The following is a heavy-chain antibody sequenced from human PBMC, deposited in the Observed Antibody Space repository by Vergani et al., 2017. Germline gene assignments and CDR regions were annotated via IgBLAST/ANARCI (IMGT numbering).Heavy chain of an antibody. CDR3: AKSLLGVVAGNGLDV. V-gene: IGHV3-30-3*02. J-gene: IGHJ6*02. CDR2: ISYDGSNK. D-gene: IGHD6-19*01. Sequence: QVQLVESGGGVVQPGRSLRLSCAASGFTFSSYAMHWVRQAPGKGLEWVAVISYDGSNKYYADSVKGRFTISRDNSKNTLYLQMNSLRDEDTAVYYCAKSLLGVVAGNGLDVWGQGTTVTVSS. CDR1: GFTFSSYA.